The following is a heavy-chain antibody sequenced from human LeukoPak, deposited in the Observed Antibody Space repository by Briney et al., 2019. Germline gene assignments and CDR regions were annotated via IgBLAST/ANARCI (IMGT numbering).Heavy chain of an antibody. D-gene: IGHD3-16*02. CDR3: ARHRTASDY. V-gene: IGHV3-7*01. CDR2: IKEDGSEK. J-gene: IGHJ4*02. CDR1: GFTLSTYW. Sequence: GGSLRLSCAASGFTLSTYWMSWVRQAPGKGLEWVANIKEDGSEKYYVDSVKGRFTISRDNAKTSLYLQMTSLRADDTAVYYCARHRTASDYWGQGTLVTVSS.